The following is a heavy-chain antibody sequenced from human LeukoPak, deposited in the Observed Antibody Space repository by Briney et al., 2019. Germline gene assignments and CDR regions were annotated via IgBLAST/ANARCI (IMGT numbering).Heavy chain of an antibody. CDR1: GFTFSDYS. V-gene: IGHV3-15*01. J-gene: IGHJ4*02. D-gene: IGHD5-12*01. CDR3: TTDSGYSGYDFRDY. Sequence: GGSLRLSCAASGFTFSDYSMNWVRQAPGRGLEWVGRIKSKTDGGTTDYAAPVKGRFTISRDDSKNTLYLQMNSLKTEDTAVYYCTTDSGYSGYDFRDYWGQGTLVTVSS. CDR2: IKSKTDGGTT.